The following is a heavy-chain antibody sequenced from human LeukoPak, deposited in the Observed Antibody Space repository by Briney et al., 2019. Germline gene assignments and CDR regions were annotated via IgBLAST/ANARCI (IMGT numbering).Heavy chain of an antibody. CDR2: INHSGST. Sequence: SETLSLTCAVYGGSFSGYYWSWIRQPPGKGLEWIGEINHSGSTNYNPSLKSQVTISVDTSKNQFSLKLSSVTAADTAVYYCAGRGRTYYYGSGSYPGWFDPWGQGTLVTVSS. V-gene: IGHV4-34*01. CDR3: AGRGRTYYYGSGSYPGWFDP. J-gene: IGHJ5*02. D-gene: IGHD3-10*01. CDR1: GGSFSGYY.